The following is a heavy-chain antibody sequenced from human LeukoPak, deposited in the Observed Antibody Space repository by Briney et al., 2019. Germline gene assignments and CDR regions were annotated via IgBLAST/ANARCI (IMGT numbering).Heavy chain of an antibody. Sequence: ASVKVSCKASGYTFTSYDINWVRQATGQGLEWMGWMNPNSGNTGYAQKFQGRVTITRNTSISTAYMELSSLRSEDTAVYYCARGRRGKMGYCSSTSCCATSNYYYYYMDVWGKGTTVTVSS. D-gene: IGHD2-2*01. CDR3: ARGRRGKMGYCSSTSCCATSNYYYYYMDV. J-gene: IGHJ6*03. V-gene: IGHV1-8*03. CDR1: GYTFTSYD. CDR2: MNPNSGNT.